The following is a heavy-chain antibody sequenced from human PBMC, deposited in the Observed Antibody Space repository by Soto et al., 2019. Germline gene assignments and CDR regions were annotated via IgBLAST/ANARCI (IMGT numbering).Heavy chain of an antibody. D-gene: IGHD5-18*01. CDR3: ARLEGDGYKSVGELVDY. CDR2: IYPANSET. CDR1: GYNFSNYW. Sequence: GESLKISCKGFGYNFSNYWIGWVRQMPGKGLEWMGIIYPANSETEYSPSFPGLVTVSADKSINTAYLQWSSLKASDTAMYYCARLEGDGYKSVGELVDYWGQGTLVTVSS. V-gene: IGHV5-51*01. J-gene: IGHJ4*02.